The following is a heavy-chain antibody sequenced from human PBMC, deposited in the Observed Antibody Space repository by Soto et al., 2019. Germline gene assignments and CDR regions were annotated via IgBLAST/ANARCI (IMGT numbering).Heavy chain of an antibody. CDR2: INAGNGNT. J-gene: IGHJ6*02. Sequence: ASVKVSCKASGYTFTSYAMHWVRQAPGQRLEWMGWINAGNGNTKYSQKFQGRVTITRDTSASTAYMELSSLRSEDTAVYYCARLLGAYLPRSSGMDVWGQGTMVTVSS. D-gene: IGHD1-26*01. V-gene: IGHV1-3*01. CDR1: GYTFTSYA. CDR3: ARLLGAYLPRSSGMDV.